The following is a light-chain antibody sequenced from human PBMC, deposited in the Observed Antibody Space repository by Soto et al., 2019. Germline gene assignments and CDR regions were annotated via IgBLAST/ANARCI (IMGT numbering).Light chain of an antibody. CDR2: DVN. J-gene: IGLJ1*01. Sequence: QSVLAQPRSVSGSPGQSVTISCTGTSSDVGAYTYVSWYQQHPGKAPKLMIYDVNKRPSGIPDRFSGFKSGNTASLTISGLQAEDEADYYCCSYAGSYTYGFGTGTKVTVL. V-gene: IGLV2-11*01. CDR3: CSYAGSYTYG. CDR1: SSDVGAYTY.